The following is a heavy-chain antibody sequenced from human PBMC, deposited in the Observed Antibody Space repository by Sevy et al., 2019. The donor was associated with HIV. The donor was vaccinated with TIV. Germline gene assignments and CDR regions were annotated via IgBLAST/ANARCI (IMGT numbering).Heavy chain of an antibody. J-gene: IGHJ6*02. CDR2: IYSGGDT. CDR1: GFTVSSNF. V-gene: IGHV3-53*01. D-gene: IGHD6-13*01. CDR3: ARDLRVATASGGMDV. Sequence: GGSLRLSCVAYGFTVSSNFMTWVRQAPGRGLEWVSIIYSGGDTYYADSVKGRFTISRDNSKNTLYLQMNNLRAEDTAVYYCARDLRVATASGGMDVWGQRTTVTVSS.